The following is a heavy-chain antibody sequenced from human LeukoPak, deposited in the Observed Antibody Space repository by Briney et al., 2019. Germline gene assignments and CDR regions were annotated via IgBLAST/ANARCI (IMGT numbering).Heavy chain of an antibody. D-gene: IGHD3-10*01. Sequence: KPSETLSLTCTVSGGSVGSGSYYWSWIRQPPGKGLEWIGYIYYSGSTNYNPSLKSRVTISVDTSKNQFSLKLSSVTAADTAVYYCARTHYGSGSHNWFDPWGQGTLVTVSS. V-gene: IGHV4-61*01. CDR1: GGSVGSGSYY. CDR2: IYYSGST. J-gene: IGHJ5*02. CDR3: ARTHYGSGSHNWFDP.